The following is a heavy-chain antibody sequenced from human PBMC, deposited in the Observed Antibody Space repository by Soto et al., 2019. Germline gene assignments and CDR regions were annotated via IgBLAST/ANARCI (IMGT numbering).Heavy chain of an antibody. Sequence: PSETLSLTCSVSGDSINSDSYNWGWIRQPPGKGLEWIGTMFYTGTPYYNPSLKSRVTISVDTSKHQFSLKLSSVTAADTAIYYCARHPITMLLAVPRWGQGTLVTVSS. D-gene: IGHD3-10*01. J-gene: IGHJ4*02. CDR3: ARHPITMLLAVPR. V-gene: IGHV4-39*01. CDR2: MFYTGTP. CDR1: GDSINSDSYN.